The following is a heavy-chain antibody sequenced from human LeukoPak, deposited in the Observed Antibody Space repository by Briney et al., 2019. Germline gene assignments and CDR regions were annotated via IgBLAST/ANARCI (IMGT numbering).Heavy chain of an antibody. CDR2: ISWNGGDI. Sequence: GGSLRLSCVASGFSLHDYAMPWVRQPPGKGLEWVSGISWNGGDIGYADSVKGRFTISRDNDKNSLYLQMNGLRAEDTALYYCAKDFSGGFYRGAFDSWGQGNLVTVSS. J-gene: IGHJ4*02. CDR3: AKDFSGGFYRGAFDS. D-gene: IGHD6-19*01. CDR1: GFSLHDYA. V-gene: IGHV3-9*01.